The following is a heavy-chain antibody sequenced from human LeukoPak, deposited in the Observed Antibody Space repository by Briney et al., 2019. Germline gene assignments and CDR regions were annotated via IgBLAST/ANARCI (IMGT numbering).Heavy chain of an antibody. CDR1: GYTFTSYY. J-gene: IGHJ4*02. CDR2: INPSGGST. D-gene: IGHD5-12*01. Sequence: GASVKVSCKASGYTFTSYYMHWVRQAPGQGLEWMGIINPSGGSTTYAQKFQGRVTMTRDTSTSTAHMELSSLRSEDTAVYYCARVSSGYEGSDYWGQGTLVTVSS. V-gene: IGHV1-46*01. CDR3: ARVSSGYEGSDY.